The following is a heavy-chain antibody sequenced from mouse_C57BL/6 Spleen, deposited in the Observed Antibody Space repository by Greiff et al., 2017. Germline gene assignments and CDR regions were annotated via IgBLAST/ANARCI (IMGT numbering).Heavy chain of an antibody. D-gene: IGHD2-1*01. CDR3: ARRVCNYPYYYAMDY. V-gene: IGHV1-64*01. Sequence: QVQLQQPGAELVKPGASVKLSCKASGYTFTSYWMHWVKQRPGQGLEWIGMIHPNSGSTKYNEKFKSKATLTVDKSSSTAYMQLSSLTSEHSAVYYCARRVCNYPYYYAMDYWGQGTSVTVSS. CDR1: GYTFTSYW. CDR2: IHPNSGST. J-gene: IGHJ4*01.